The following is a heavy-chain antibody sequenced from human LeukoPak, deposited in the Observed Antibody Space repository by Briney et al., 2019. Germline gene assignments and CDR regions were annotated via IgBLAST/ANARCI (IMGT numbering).Heavy chain of an antibody. CDR1: GFTFSSYA. Sequence: LSGGSLRLSCAASGFTFSSYAMSWVRQAPGKGLEWVSAISGSGGSTYYADSVKGRFTISRDNSKNTLYLQMNSLRAEDTAVYYCASRGPAAISYAFDIWGQGTMVTVSS. CDR3: ASRGPAAISYAFDI. CDR2: ISGSGGST. J-gene: IGHJ3*02. V-gene: IGHV3-23*01. D-gene: IGHD2-2*01.